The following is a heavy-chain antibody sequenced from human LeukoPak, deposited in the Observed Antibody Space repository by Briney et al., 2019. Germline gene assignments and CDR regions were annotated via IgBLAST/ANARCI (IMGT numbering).Heavy chain of an antibody. J-gene: IGHJ4*02. Sequence: ASVKVSCKASGYTFTSYYVHWVRQAPGQGPEWMGIINPSGGATRYAQKFQCRVTMTRDMSTGTVYMDLSSLRSDDTALYYCARDRDRSGSDLFDYWGQGTLVTVSS. D-gene: IGHD3-22*01. CDR1: GYTFTSYY. CDR3: ARDRDRSGSDLFDY. CDR2: INPSGGAT. V-gene: IGHV1-46*01.